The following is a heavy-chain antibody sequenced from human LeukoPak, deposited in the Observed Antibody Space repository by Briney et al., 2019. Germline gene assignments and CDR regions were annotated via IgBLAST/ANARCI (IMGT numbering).Heavy chain of an antibody. Sequence: SQTLSLTCNVSGGSISSGRYYWSWIRQPAGKGLEWIGRIYTRGSTNYNPSLKSRVTMSVDTSKNQFSLKLSSVTAADTAVYYCATDGMVRGPDAWFDSWGQGTLVTVSS. CDR3: ATDGMVRGPDAWFDS. V-gene: IGHV4-61*02. J-gene: IGHJ5*01. D-gene: IGHD3-10*01. CDR1: GGSISSGRYY. CDR2: IYTRGST.